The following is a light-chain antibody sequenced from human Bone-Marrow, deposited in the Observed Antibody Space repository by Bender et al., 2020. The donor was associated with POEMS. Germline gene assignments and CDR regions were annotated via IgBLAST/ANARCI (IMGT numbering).Light chain of an antibody. CDR3: CSYAGTSSWV. J-gene: IGLJ3*02. CDR2: EVN. V-gene: IGLV2-8*01. CDR1: SSDVGGYNY. Sequence: QSALTQPPSASGSPGQSVTISCTGTSSDVGGYNYVSWYQQHPGKAPKLMIYEVNKRPSGVSNRFSGSKSGNTASLTISGLLPEDEADYYCCSYAGTSSWVFGGGTKLTVL.